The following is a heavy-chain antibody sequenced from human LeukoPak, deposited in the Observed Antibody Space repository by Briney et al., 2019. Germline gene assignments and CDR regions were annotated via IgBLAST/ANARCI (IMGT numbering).Heavy chain of an antibody. D-gene: IGHD2-8*02. CDR3: ARVQAVRGVYRFDP. J-gene: IGHJ5*02. V-gene: IGHV1-8*01. CDR2: MNPNSGNT. CDR1: GYTFTSYD. Sequence: ASVKVSCKASGYTFTSYDINWLRQATGQGLEWMGWMNPNSGNTGYAQKFQGRVTMTRNTSISTAYMELSSLRSEDTAVYYCARVQAVRGVYRFDPWGQGTLVTVSS.